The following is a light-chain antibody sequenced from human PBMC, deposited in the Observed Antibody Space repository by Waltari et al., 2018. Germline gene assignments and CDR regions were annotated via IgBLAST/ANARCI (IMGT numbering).Light chain of an antibody. CDR1: TRDAGGNTH. CDR2: DLS. CDR3: CSYAGSYTWV. Sequence: QSALTQPRSVSGSPGQSVTISCPGTTRDAGGNTHASWYQQHPGKAPKVMIYDLSRRPSGVPDRFSGSRSANTASLTISGLQAEDEADYYCCSYAGSYTWVFGGGTKVTVL. V-gene: IGLV2-11*01. J-gene: IGLJ3*02.